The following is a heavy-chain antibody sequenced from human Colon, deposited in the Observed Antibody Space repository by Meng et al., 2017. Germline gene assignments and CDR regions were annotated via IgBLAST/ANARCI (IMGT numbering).Heavy chain of an antibody. D-gene: IGHD4/OR15-4a*01. CDR2: VYDNGNT. CDR1: GDSSSGPY. Sequence: QVELQESGPGLAKPSETRSLTCTCSGDSSSGPYWNWIRPPPGKGLEWIGCVYDNGNTNYNPSLKSRATMSLDTSKNQFSLRLSSVTAEDTAVYYCARRAVGARGWIDPWGQGTLVTVSS. V-gene: IGHV4-59*11. J-gene: IGHJ5*02. CDR3: ARRAVGARGWIDP.